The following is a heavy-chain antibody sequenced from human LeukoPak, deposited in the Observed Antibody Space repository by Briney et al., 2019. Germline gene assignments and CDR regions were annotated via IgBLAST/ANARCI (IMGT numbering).Heavy chain of an antibody. V-gene: IGHV1-18*01. J-gene: IGHJ4*02. CDR3: ARAGLYYYGSGSYLSSDY. CDR1: GYTFTSYG. CDR2: ISAYNGNT. Sequence: ASVKVSCKASGYTFTSYGITWVRQAPGQGLEWMGWISAYNGNTNYAQNLQGRVTMTTDTSTSTAYMELRSLRSDDTAVYYCARAGLYYYGSGSYLSSDYWGQGTLVTVSS. D-gene: IGHD3-10*01.